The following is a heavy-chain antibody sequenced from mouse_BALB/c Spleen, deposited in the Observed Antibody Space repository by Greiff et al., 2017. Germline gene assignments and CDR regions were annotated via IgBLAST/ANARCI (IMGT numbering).Heavy chain of an antibody. D-gene: IGHD4-1*01. V-gene: IGHV5-6*01. J-gene: IGHJ2*01. CDR3: ARLGRGGYYFDY. Sequence: EVMLVESGGDLVKPGGSLKLSCAASGFTFSSYGMSWVRQTPDKRLEWVATISSGGSYTYYPDSVKGRFTISRDNAKNTLYLQMSSLKSEDTAMYYCARLGRGGYYFDYWGQGTTLTVSS. CDR2: ISSGGSYT. CDR1: GFTFSSYG.